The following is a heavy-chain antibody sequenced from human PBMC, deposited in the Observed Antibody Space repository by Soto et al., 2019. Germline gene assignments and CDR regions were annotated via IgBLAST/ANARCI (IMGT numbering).Heavy chain of an antibody. CDR1: GFSLSTSGLG. D-gene: IGHD6-19*01. V-gene: IGHV2-5*01. CDR3: AHRPSGWYLFDY. CDR2: IYWNDDK. Sequence: QITLKESGPTLVRPTQTLTLTCTFSGFSLSTSGLGVGWIRQPPGKALEWLALIYWNDDKRYSPSLKARLTITKDTSKNQVVLTMTNMDPVYTATYCCAHRPSGWYLFDYLGQGTLVTVSS. J-gene: IGHJ4*02.